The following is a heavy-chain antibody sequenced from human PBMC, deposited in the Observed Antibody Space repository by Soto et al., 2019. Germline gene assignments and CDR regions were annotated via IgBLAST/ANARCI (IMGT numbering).Heavy chain of an antibody. V-gene: IGHV1-69*06. CDR1: GGTFSSYA. Sequence: QVQLVQSGAEVKKPGSSVKVSCKASGGTFSSYAISWVRQAPGQGLEWMGGIIPIFGTANYAQKFQGRVTITADKSTSTDYMELSSLRSEDTDVYYCARDLGEDTAMPELYYYYGMDVWGQGTTVTVSS. D-gene: IGHD5-18*01. J-gene: IGHJ6*02. CDR3: ARDLGEDTAMPELYYYYGMDV. CDR2: IIPIFGTA.